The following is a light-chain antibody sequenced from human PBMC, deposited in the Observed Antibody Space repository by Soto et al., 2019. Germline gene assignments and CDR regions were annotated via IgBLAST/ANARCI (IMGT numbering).Light chain of an antibody. CDR3: VLYMGSGFWV. V-gene: IGLV8-61*01. CDR1: SGSVSTSYY. CDR2: STN. J-gene: IGLJ3*02. Sequence: VVTQEPSFSVSPGGTVTLTCGLSSGSVSTSYYPSWYQQTPGQAPRTLIYSTNTRSSGVPDRFSGSILGNKAALTITGAQADDESDYYCVLYMGSGFWVFGGGTKVTVL.